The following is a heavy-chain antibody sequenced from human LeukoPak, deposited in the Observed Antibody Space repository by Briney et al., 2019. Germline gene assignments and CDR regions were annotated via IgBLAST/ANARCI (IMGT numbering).Heavy chain of an antibody. CDR1: GFTFSSYS. CDR3: ARYGSAVTGIHWYFDL. J-gene: IGHJ2*01. Sequence: GGSLRLCCAASGFTFSSYSMNWVRQAAGKGLEWVSSIHYSDNSVYYADSVKGRFTISRDNAKNSLFLQMNSLRVEDTAVYYCARYGSAVTGIHWYFDLWGRGTLVTVSS. D-gene: IGHD2-21*02. CDR2: IHYSDNSV. V-gene: IGHV3-21*01.